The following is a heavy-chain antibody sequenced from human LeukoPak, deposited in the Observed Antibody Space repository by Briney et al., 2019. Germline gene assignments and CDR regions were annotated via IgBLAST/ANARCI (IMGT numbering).Heavy chain of an antibody. CDR1: VGSTSSGDYY. D-gene: IGHD3-3*01. Sequence: SETLSLTCTFSVGSTSSGDYYWSWIRQPPGKGLEWIGYIYYSGSTYYNPSLKSRVTISVDTSKNQFSLKLSSVTAADTAVYYCARVIFWSGYYRFDYWGQGTLVTVSS. J-gene: IGHJ4*02. V-gene: IGHV4-30-4*08. CDR2: IYYSGST. CDR3: ARVIFWSGYYRFDY.